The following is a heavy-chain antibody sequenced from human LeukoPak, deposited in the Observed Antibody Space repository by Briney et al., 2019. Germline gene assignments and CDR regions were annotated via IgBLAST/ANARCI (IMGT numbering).Heavy chain of an antibody. Sequence: GGSLRLSCAASGFTFSGFYMTWIRQAPGKGLEWVSYISSSGSTIYYADSVKGRFTISRDNAKNSLYLQMNSLRAEDTAVYYCARDPPPPLEYYDILTGKRPSGDYWGQGTLVTVSS. V-gene: IGHV3-11*04. CDR1: GFTFSGFY. CDR3: ARDPPPPLEYYDILTGKRPSGDY. CDR2: ISSSGSTI. D-gene: IGHD3-9*01. J-gene: IGHJ4*02.